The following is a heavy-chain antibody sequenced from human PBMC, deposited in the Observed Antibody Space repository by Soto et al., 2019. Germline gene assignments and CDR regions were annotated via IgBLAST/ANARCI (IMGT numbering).Heavy chain of an antibody. D-gene: IGHD6-6*01. V-gene: IGHV1-46*01. J-gene: IGHJ5*02. CDR3: AREGWGYIAARPESLNWFDP. Sequence: QVQLVQSGAEVKKPGASVKVSCKASGYTFTSYYMHWVRQAPGQGLEWMGIINPSGGSTSYAQKFQGRVTMTRDTSTSTVYMGLSSLRSEDTAVYYCAREGWGYIAARPESLNWFDPWGQGTLVTVSS. CDR2: INPSGGST. CDR1: GYTFTSYY.